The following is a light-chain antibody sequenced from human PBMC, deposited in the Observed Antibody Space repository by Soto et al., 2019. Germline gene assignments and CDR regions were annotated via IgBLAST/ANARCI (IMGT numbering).Light chain of an antibody. V-gene: IGLV2-14*03. Sequence: QSALTQPASVSGSPGQSITISCTGTSSDVGGYNYVSWYQQHPGKAPKLVISDVTSRPSGVSNRFSGSKSGNTASLTISGLQAEDEADYYCSSYTSSSTYVFGTGTKLTV. CDR1: SSDVGGYNY. J-gene: IGLJ1*01. CDR2: DVT. CDR3: SSYTSSSTYV.